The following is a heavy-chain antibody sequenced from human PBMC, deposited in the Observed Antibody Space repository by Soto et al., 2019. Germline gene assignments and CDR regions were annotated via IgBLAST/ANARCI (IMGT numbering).Heavy chain of an antibody. Sequence: EVQLLESGGGLVQPGGSLRLSCAASGFTFSSFSLSWVRQAPGKGLEWVSGISGLGGSIYYADSVKGRFTISRDNSKNTLYLQMNSLRDEDTAVYYCSKSNGDTWERYFFDFWGQGTLVTVSS. CDR2: ISGLGGSI. D-gene: IGHD1-26*01. V-gene: IGHV3-23*01. CDR3: SKSNGDTWERYFFDF. CDR1: GFTFSSFS. J-gene: IGHJ4*02.